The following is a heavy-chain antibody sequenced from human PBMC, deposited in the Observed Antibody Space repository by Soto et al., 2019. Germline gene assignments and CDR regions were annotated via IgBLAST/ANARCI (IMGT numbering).Heavy chain of an antibody. CDR2: ISYDGDNK. J-gene: IGHJ6*02. Sequence: QVQLVESGGGVDQPGRSLTLSCAASGFTFRNYAMHWVRQAPGKGLEWVATISYDGDNKYYTDSVKGPFTISRDNSKNTLYLQMNSLRPEDTAVYYCARPWGQLSTYYYGMDTWGQGTTVTVSS. CDR1: GFTFRNYA. CDR3: ARPWGQLSTYYYGMDT. V-gene: IGHV3-30-3*01. D-gene: IGHD3-16*01.